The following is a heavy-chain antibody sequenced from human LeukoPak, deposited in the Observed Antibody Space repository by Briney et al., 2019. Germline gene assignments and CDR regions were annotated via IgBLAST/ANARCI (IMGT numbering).Heavy chain of an antibody. V-gene: IGHV3-7*01. CDR1: GFTFSSYW. D-gene: IGHD3-10*01. Sequence: GGSLRLSSAASGFTFSSYWMSWVRQAPGKGLEWVANIKQDGSEKYYVDSVKGRFTISRDNAKNSLYLQMNSLRAEDTAVYYCARDRITMVRGVITNWFDPWGQGTLVTVSS. CDR2: IKQDGSEK. J-gene: IGHJ5*02. CDR3: ARDRITMVRGVITNWFDP.